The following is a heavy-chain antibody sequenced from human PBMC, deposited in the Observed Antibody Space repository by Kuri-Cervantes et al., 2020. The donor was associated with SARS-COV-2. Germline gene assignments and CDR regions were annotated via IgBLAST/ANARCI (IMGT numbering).Heavy chain of an antibody. J-gene: IGHJ4*02. CDR3: ARTLIDDYDY. V-gene: IGHV3-30*02. CDR2: IRYDGSNK. Sequence: GESLKISCAASGFSFSSYGMSWVRQAPGKGLEWVAFIRYDGSNKYYADSVKGRFTISRDNSKNTLYLQMNSLRAEDTAVYYCARTLIDDYDYWGQGTLVTVSS. CDR1: GFSFSSYG. D-gene: IGHD5-12*01.